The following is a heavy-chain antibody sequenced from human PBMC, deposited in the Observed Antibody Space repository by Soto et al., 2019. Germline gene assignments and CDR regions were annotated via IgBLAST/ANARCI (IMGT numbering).Heavy chain of an antibody. V-gene: IGHV1-69*02. J-gene: IGHJ5*02. D-gene: IGHD4-17*01. CDR1: GGTFSSYT. CDR3: ARGPATVSSGWFDP. Sequence: QVQLVQSGAEVKKPGSSVKVSCKASGGTFSSYTISWVRQAPGQGLEWMGRIIPILGIANYAQKFQGRVTINADKSTSTAYMELSSLRSEDTAVYYCARGPATVSSGWFDPWGQGTLVTVSS. CDR2: IIPILGIA.